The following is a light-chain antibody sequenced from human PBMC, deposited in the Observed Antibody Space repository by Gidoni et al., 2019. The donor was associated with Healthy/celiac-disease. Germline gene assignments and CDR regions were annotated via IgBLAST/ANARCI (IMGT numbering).Light chain of an antibody. CDR3: SSYAGSNNFEV. V-gene: IGLV2-8*01. J-gene: IGLJ3*02. Sequence: QSALTQPPSASGSPGQSVTISCPGTSIDVGGYNYVSWYQQHPGKAPKLMIYEVSNRPSGVTDRFSVSKSGNTDSLTVSGLQDEDEADYYCSSYAGSNNFEVFGGGTKLTVL. CDR1: SIDVGGYNY. CDR2: EVS.